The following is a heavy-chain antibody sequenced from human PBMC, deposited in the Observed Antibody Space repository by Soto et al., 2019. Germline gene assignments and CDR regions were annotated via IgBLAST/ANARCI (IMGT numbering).Heavy chain of an antibody. CDR2: IYWDDDK. J-gene: IGHJ4*02. V-gene: IGHV2-5*02. CDR3: AQPQTRTTFDY. CDR1: GFSLSTSGVG. D-gene: IGHD1-1*01. Sequence: QITLKESGPTLVKPTQTLTLTCTFSGFSLSTSGVGVGWIRQPPGKALEWLALIYWDDDKRYSPSLKSRLTITKDTYKNPVVPTKTNMDPVDTATYYCAQPQTRTTFDYWGQGTLGTVSS.